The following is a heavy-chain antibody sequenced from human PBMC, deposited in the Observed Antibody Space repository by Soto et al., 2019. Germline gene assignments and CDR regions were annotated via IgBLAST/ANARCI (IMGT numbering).Heavy chain of an antibody. CDR3: ARERSVGYCSTTTCPRPCYYFGMGV. CDR2: IIPISGTA. D-gene: IGHD2-2*01. V-gene: IGHV1-69*01. CDR1: GGTFSRYP. Sequence: QVQLVQSGAEVKKPGSSVKVSCKASGGTFSRYPISWVRQVPGQGLEWMGGIIPISGTADYAPKFQGRVTITADESTSTGYMELRSLTSEDTAVYYCARERSVGYCSTTTCPRPCYYFGMGVWGQGTTVTVSS. J-gene: IGHJ6*02.